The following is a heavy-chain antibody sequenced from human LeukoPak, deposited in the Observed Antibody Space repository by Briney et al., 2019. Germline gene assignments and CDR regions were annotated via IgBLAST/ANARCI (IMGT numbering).Heavy chain of an antibody. CDR1: GYTFTSYG. Sequence: ASVKVSCKASGYTFTSYGISWVRQAPGQGLEWMGWISAYNGNTNYAQKLQGRVTMTTDTSTSTAYMELRSLRSDDTAVYYCARAYCSGGSCYSDFIRPNWFDPWGQGTLVTVSS. CDR3: ARAYCSGGSCYSDFIRPNWFDP. D-gene: IGHD2-15*01. CDR2: ISAYNGNT. V-gene: IGHV1-18*01. J-gene: IGHJ5*02.